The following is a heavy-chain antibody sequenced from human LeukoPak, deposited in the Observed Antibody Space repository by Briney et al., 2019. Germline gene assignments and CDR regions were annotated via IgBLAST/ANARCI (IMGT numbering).Heavy chain of an antibody. D-gene: IGHD3-3*01. J-gene: IGHJ3*02. V-gene: IGHV1-46*01. CDR1: GYTFTSYY. Sequence: GASVKVSCKASGYTFTSYYMHWVRQAPGQGLEWMGIINPSGGSTSYAQKFQGRVTMTRDMSTSTVYMELSRLRSDDTAVYYCARGDGFDFLNGYYDVNPFDIWGQGTVVTVSS. CDR3: ARGDGFDFLNGYYDVNPFDI. CDR2: INPSGGST.